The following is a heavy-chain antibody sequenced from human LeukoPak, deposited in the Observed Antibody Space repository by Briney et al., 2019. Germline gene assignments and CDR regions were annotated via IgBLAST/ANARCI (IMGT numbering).Heavy chain of an antibody. J-gene: IGHJ4*02. CDR2: IRYDGSNK. CDR1: GFTFSSYG. Sequence: GGSLRLSCAASGFTFSSYGMHWVRQAPGKGLEWLTFIRYDGSNKYYADSVKGRFTISRDNSKNTLYLQMNSLRAEDTAVYYCAKDSDGDYYYFDYWGQGTLVTVSS. V-gene: IGHV3-30*02. D-gene: IGHD4-17*01. CDR3: AKDSDGDYYYFDY.